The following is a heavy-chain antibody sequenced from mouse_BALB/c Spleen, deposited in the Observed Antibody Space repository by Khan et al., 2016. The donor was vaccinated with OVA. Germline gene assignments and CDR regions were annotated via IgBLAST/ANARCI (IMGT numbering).Heavy chain of an antibody. J-gene: IGHJ1*01. Sequence: EVQLQESGPGLVKPSQTVSLTCTVTGISITTGNYRWSWIRQFPGNKLEWIGNIYYSGTVTYNPSLTSRTTITRDTSKNRFFLEMNSLTAEDTATYYGARYYGSLYWYFDVWGAGTTVTVSS. CDR3: ARYYGSLYWYFDV. CDR1: GISITTGNYR. D-gene: IGHD1-1*01. CDR2: IYYSGTV. V-gene: IGHV3-5*02.